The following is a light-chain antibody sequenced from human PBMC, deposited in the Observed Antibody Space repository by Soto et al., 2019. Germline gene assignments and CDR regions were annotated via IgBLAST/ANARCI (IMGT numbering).Light chain of an antibody. V-gene: IGKV3-20*01. CDR3: QQYGNSPIT. J-gene: IGKJ5*01. CDR1: QSVSSSY. CDR2: GAS. Sequence: EIVLTQSPGTLSLSPGERATLSCRASQSVSSSYLAWYQQKPGQPPRLLIYGASSRATGIPDRFSGSGSGTDFTLTISRLEPEDFAVYYCQQYGNSPITFGQGTRLEVK.